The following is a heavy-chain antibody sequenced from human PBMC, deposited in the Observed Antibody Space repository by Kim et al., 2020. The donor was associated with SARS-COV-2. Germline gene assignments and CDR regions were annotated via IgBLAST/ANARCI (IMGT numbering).Heavy chain of an antibody. CDR3: VRDRQSSSWYRVDY. CDR1: GYSFTSYY. CDR2: INPSGGNT. V-gene: IGHV1-46*01. J-gene: IGHJ4*02. Sequence: ASVKVSCKASGYSFTSYYIHWVRQAPGQGLEWMGIINPSGGNTNYAQKFQGRVTMTRDTSTSTVYMELSSLRSDDTPVYYCVRDRQSSSWYRVDYWGQGTLVTVSS. D-gene: IGHD6-13*01.